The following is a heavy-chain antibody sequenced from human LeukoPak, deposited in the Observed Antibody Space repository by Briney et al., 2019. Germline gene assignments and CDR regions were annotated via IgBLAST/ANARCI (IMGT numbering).Heavy chain of an antibody. V-gene: IGHV1-69*05. CDR2: IIPIFGTA. CDR3: ARVEENSGYSHIY. CDR1: GGTFSSYA. J-gene: IGHJ4*02. Sequence: ASVKVSCKASGGTFSSYAISWVRQAPGQGLEWMGGIIPIFGTANYAQRFQGRVTMTRNTHISTAYMELSSLRSEDTAVYYCARVEENSGYSHIYWGQGTLVTVSS. D-gene: IGHD5-12*01.